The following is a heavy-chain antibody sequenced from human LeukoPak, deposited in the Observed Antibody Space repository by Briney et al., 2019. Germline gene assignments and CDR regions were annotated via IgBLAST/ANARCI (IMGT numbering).Heavy chain of an antibody. V-gene: IGHV3-49*03. D-gene: IGHD3-3*01. Sequence: GGSLRLSCTASGFTFGDYVMSWFRQAPGKGLEWVGFIRSKAFGGTTEYAASVKGRFTFSRDDSESIAYLQMNRLKTEDTAIYYCTRGSDTVFGVARDGFDYWGQGTLVTVSS. CDR3: TRGSDTVFGVARDGFDY. CDR2: IRSKAFGGTT. J-gene: IGHJ4*02. CDR1: GFTFGDYV.